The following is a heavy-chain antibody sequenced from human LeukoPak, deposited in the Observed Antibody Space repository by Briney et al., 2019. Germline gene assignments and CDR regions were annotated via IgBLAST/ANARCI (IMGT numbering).Heavy chain of an antibody. D-gene: IGHD6-19*01. Sequence: SETLSLTCAVYGGSFSGYYWSWIRQPPGKGLEWIGEINHSGSTNYNPSLKSRVTISVDTSKNQFSPKLSSVTAADTAVYYCARRSHSSGWYYFDYWGQGTLVTVSS. CDR3: ARRSHSSGWYYFDY. J-gene: IGHJ4*02. V-gene: IGHV4-34*01. CDR1: GGSFSGYY. CDR2: INHSGST.